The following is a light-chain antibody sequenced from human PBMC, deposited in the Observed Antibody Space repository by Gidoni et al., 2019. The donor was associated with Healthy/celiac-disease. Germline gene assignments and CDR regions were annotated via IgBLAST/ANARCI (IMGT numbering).Light chain of an antibody. J-gene: IGLJ2*01. Sequence: QSVLTQPPSVSGAPGQRVTISCTGSSSNIGAGYDVHWYQQLPGTAPKLLIYDNNNRPSGVPDRFSGSKSDTSASLAITVLQAEDEADYYCQSYDSSLSAVVFGGGTKLTVL. CDR1: SSNIGAGYD. CDR2: DNN. V-gene: IGLV1-40*01. CDR3: QSYDSSLSAVV.